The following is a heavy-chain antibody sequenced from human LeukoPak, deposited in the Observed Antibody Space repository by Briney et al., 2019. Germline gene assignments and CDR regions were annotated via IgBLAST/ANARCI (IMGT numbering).Heavy chain of an antibody. CDR2: IYYSGST. CDR3: ARDGDIVANNWFDP. Sequence: PSETLSLTCTVSGGSISSYYWSWIRQPPGKGLEWIGYIYYSGSTNYNPSLKSRVTISVDTSKNQFSLKLSSVTAADTAVYYCARDGDIVANNWFDPWGQGTLVTVSS. CDR1: GGSISSYY. D-gene: IGHD2-15*01. V-gene: IGHV4-59*12. J-gene: IGHJ5*02.